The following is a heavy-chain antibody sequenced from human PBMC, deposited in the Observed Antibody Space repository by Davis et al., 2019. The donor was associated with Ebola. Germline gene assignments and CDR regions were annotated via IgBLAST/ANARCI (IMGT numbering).Heavy chain of an antibody. D-gene: IGHD2-15*01. Sequence: PGGSLRLSCAASGFTFSNYDMSWVRHVPGKGLEWVSTISASEGHTHYSDSVRGPFTISRDNSKNTLYLQMNSLRAEDTATYYCARYCHYTDCSYFDCWGQGTMVAVSS. J-gene: IGHJ4*02. CDR3: ARYCHYTDCSYFDC. V-gene: IGHV3-23*01. CDR1: GFTFSNYD. CDR2: ISASEGHT.